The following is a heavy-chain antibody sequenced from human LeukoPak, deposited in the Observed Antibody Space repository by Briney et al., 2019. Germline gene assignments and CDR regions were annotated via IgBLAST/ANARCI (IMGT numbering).Heavy chain of an antibody. CDR1: GFTFSSYG. V-gene: IGHV3-30*02. J-gene: IGHJ4*02. CDR3: AKDKYSPFDY. Sequence: GGSLRLSRAASGFTFSSYGMHWVRQAPGKGLEWVAFIRYDGSIKYYADSVEGRFTISRDSSKNTLYLQMNSLRAEDTAVYYCAKDKYSPFDYWGQGTLVTVSS. D-gene: IGHD5-18*01. CDR2: IRYDGSIK.